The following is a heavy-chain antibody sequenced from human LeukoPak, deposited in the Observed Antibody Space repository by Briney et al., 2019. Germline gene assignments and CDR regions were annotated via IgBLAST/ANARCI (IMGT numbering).Heavy chain of an antibody. J-gene: IGHJ3*02. CDR1: GYTFSGYY. D-gene: IGHD6-13*01. CDR2: INPNSGGT. CDR3: ARVAPRIAAAGSGRSAFDI. V-gene: IGHV1-2*06. Sequence: ASVKVSCKASGYTFSGYYIHWVRQAPGQGREWMGRINPNSGGTNFAQKFQGRVTMTRDTSISTAYMQLSRLRSDDTAVYYCARVAPRIAAAGSGRSAFDIWGQGTMVTVSS.